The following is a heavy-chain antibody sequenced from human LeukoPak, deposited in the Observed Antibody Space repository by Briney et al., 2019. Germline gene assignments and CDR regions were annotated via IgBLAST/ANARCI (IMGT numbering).Heavy chain of an antibody. J-gene: IGHJ6*03. V-gene: IGHV1-69*13. Sequence: SVKVSCKASGYTFTSYDINWVRQATGQGLEWMGGIIPIFDTTHYAQKFQGRVTITADESTSTVYTELSSLRSEDTAVYYCARGVVTVGVSKIDYYYYMDVWGKGTTVTVSS. CDR2: IIPIFDTT. CDR3: ARGVVTVGVSKIDYYYYMDV. CDR1: GYTFTSYD. D-gene: IGHD1-26*01.